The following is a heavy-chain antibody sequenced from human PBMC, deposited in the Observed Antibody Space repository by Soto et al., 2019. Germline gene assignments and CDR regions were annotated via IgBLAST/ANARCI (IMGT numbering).Heavy chain of an antibody. CDR2: ISGGGGST. Sequence: EVQLLESGGGLVQPGGSLSLSCAASEFTFSSYAMSWVRQAPGTGLGWVSAISGGGGSTYYADSGKGRFTISRDNSKNTLYLQMNSLRAEDTAVYYCAKDNGGGYNWFAPWGQGTLVTVAS. CDR1: EFTFSSYA. J-gene: IGHJ5*02. D-gene: IGHD2-15*01. V-gene: IGHV3-23*01. CDR3: AKDNGGGYNWFAP.